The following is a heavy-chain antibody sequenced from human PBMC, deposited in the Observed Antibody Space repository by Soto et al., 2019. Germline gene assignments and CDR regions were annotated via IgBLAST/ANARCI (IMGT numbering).Heavy chain of an antibody. CDR1: GFSFRNYG. J-gene: IGHJ4*02. V-gene: IGHV3-9*01. CDR3: VKEKLYSNYEYYFDS. CDR2: ISWHSGTI. Sequence: EVHLVESGGGLVQPGRSLRLSCAASGFSFRNYGMHWVRRVPGKDLEWVSGISWHSGTIGYADSVRGRFTISRDNAKNSLYLQMNSLRPEDTALYYCVKEKLYSNYEYYFDSWGQGTLVTVSS. D-gene: IGHD4-4*01.